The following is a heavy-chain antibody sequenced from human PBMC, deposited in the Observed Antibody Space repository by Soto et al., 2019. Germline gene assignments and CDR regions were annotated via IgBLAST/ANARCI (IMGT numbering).Heavy chain of an antibody. CDR3: ARGRRTRSGYDLDD. Sequence: QVQLVQSGTEVKKPGASVKVSCKASGYTFNDYDINWVRQAAGQGLEWMGWMNTASGNTGYAQKFQGRVTMTRNISIRTADMEVRGLRSEDTAVYYCARGRRTRSGYDLDDWGQGTLVTVSS. J-gene: IGHJ4*02. CDR2: MNTASGNT. CDR1: GYTFNDYD. D-gene: IGHD5-12*01. V-gene: IGHV1-8*01.